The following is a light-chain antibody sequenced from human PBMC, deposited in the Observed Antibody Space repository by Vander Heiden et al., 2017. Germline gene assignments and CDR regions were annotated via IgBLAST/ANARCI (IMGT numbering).Light chain of an antibody. Sequence: EIVMTQSPATLSVSPGERATISCRASQSVTSNLAWYQQKPGQAPRLLIYGASTRATGIPARFSGSGSGTEFTLTISSRQSEDFAVYYCQQYNNWPPWTFGQGTKVXIK. CDR3: QQYNNWPPWT. J-gene: IGKJ1*01. CDR1: QSVTSN. CDR2: GAS. V-gene: IGKV3-15*01.